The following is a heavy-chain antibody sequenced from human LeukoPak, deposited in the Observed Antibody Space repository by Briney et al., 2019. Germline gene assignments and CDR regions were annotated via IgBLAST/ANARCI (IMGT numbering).Heavy chain of an antibody. CDR1: GGSISSGAYY. J-gene: IGHJ5*02. CDR3: ARTTTSWYPVGWFDP. CDR2: IFYSGST. Sequence: PSETLSLTCSVSGGSISSGAYYWSWIRQQPGKGLEWIGYIFYSGSTDYNPSLKSRVAISLDKSKNHFSLNLSSVTAADTAVYFCARTTTSWYPVGWFDPWGQGTLVTVSS. D-gene: IGHD6-13*01. V-gene: IGHV4-31*03.